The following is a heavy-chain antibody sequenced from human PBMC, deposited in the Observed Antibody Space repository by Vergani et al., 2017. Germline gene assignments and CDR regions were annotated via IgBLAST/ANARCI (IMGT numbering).Heavy chain of an antibody. J-gene: IGHJ4*02. CDR1: GGSISSSSYY. D-gene: IGHD3-22*01. CDR3: ARRQKQDYYDSSGYYVY. CDR2: IYYSGST. Sequence: QLQLQESGPGLVKPSETLSLTCTVSGGSISSSSYYWGWIRQPPGKGLEWIGSIYYSGSTYYNPSLKSRVTISVDTSKNQFSLKLSSVTAAYTAVYYCARRQKQDYYDSSGYYVYWGQGTLVTVSS. V-gene: IGHV4-39*01.